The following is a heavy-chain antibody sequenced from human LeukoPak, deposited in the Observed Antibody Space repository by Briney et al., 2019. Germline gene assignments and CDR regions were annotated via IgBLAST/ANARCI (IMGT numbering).Heavy chain of an antibody. CDR3: ARDGSGYSSSWLYY. J-gene: IGHJ4*02. CDR1: GGSFSGYY. Sequence: KPSETLSLTCAVYGGSFSGYYWSWIRQPPGKGLEWIGEINHSGSTNYNPSLKSRVTISVDTSKNQFSLKLSSVTAADTAVYYCARDGSGYSSSWLYYWGQGTLVTVSS. D-gene: IGHD6-13*01. CDR2: INHSGST. V-gene: IGHV4-34*01.